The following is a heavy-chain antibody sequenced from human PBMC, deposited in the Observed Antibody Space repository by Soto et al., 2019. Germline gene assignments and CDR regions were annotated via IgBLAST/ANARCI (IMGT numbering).Heavy chain of an antibody. J-gene: IGHJ4*02. V-gene: IGHV4-39*01. D-gene: IGHD1-26*01. Sequence: PSETLSLTCTVSGDSISSSDYYWGWIRQPPGKGLEWIGSIYYSGSTYYNPSLKSRVTISVDTSKNQFSLKLSSVTAADTAVYYCASSPRGSYFDYWGQGTLVTVSS. CDR3: ASSPRGSYFDY. CDR1: GDSISSSDYY. CDR2: IYYSGST.